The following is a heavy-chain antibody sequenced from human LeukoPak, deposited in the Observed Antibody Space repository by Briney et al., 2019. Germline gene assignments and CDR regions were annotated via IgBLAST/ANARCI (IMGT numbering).Heavy chain of an antibody. CDR1: GFTFSSYG. V-gene: IGHV3-30*02. J-gene: IGHJ4*02. CDR3: AKDIAAAGTHYFDY. Sequence: GGSLRLSCAASGFTFSSYGMHWVRQAPGKGLEWVAFIRYDGSNKYYADSVKGRFTISRDNSKNTLYLQMNSLRAEDTAVYYYAKDIAAAGTHYFDYWGQGTLVTVSS. D-gene: IGHD6-13*01. CDR2: IRYDGSNK.